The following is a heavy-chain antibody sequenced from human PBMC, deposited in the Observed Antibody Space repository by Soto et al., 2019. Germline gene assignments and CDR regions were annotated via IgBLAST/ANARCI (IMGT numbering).Heavy chain of an antibody. J-gene: IGHJ6*03. CDR2: INHSGST. Sequence: SESLSLTCAVYGGSFSGYYWSWIRQPPGKRLEWIGEINHSGSTNYNPSLKSRVTISVDTSKNQFSLKLSSVTAADTAVYYCARGLIGYCSGGSCYRHYYYYMDVWGKGTTVTVSS. CDR3: ARGLIGYCSGGSCYRHYYYYMDV. D-gene: IGHD2-15*01. CDR1: GGSFSGYY. V-gene: IGHV4-34*01.